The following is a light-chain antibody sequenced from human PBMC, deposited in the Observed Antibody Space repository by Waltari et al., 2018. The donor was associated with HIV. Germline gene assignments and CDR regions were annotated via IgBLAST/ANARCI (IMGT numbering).Light chain of an antibody. Sequence: DIQMTQSPSSLSASIGDRVTITCRAGQSISRYLNWYQQKPGRAHKLLIYGASSLQSGVPSRFSGSCSGTDFTLTISGLQPEDFATYYCQQSSSTPPYTFGQGTKLEIK. CDR2: GAS. J-gene: IGKJ2*01. CDR3: QQSSSTPPYT. V-gene: IGKV1-39*01. CDR1: QSISRY.